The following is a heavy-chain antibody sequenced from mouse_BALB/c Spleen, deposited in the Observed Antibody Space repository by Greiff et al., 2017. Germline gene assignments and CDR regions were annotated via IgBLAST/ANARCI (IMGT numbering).Heavy chain of an antibody. D-gene: IGHD4-1*02. CDR3: ARASTGTLFDY. J-gene: IGHJ2*01. CDR2: ISSGSSTI. V-gene: IGHV5-17*02. CDR1: GFTFSSFG. Sequence: EVMLVESGGGLVQPGGSRKLSCAASGFTFSSFGMHWVRQAPEKGLEWVAYISSGSSTIYYADTVKGRFTISRDNPKNTLFLQMTSLRSEDTAMYYCARASTGTLFDYWGQGTTLTVSS.